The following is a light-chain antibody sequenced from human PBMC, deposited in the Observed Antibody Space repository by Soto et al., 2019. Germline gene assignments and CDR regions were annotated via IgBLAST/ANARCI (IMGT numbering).Light chain of an antibody. V-gene: IGKV3-20*01. CDR1: QSVSNNY. CDR3: QQYSSAPHT. Sequence: EIVLTHSPGTLSLSPGERATLSCRASQSVSNNYLAWYQQKPGQAPRLVIYDASTRATGIPDRFSGSGSGTDFSLTISRLEPEDFAVYYCQQYSSAPHTFGQGTKVEI. J-gene: IGKJ1*01. CDR2: DAS.